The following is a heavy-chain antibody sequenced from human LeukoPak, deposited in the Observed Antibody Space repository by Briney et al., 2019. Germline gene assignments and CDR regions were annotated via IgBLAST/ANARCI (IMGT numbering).Heavy chain of an antibody. CDR2: IKPDGSEK. V-gene: IGHV3-7*01. D-gene: IGHD5-18*01. J-gene: IGHJ4*02. CDR1: GFTFSGYW. CDR3: ARDRHGYNYGYNDY. Sequence: GGSLRLSCAASGFTFSGYWMTWVRQAPGKGLEWVANIKPDGSEKYYVDSVEGRFTISRDNAKNTLYVQMNSLRADDTAVYYCARDRHGYNYGYNDYWGQGTLVTASS.